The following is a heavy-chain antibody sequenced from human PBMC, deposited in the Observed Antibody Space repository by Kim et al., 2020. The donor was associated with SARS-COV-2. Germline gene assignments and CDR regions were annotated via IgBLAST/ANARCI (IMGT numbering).Heavy chain of an antibody. Sequence: GGSLRLSCAASKFTFSSYSMNWVRQAPGKGLEWISYTSPGGDKIFYADSVKGRFTISRDNIQNLLFLQMNSLRVEDTAMYYCARDPPVGLPYYFDSWGPGTLVTVSS. CDR2: TSPGGDKI. J-gene: IGHJ4*02. V-gene: IGHV3-48*04. CDR3: ARDPPVGLPYYFDS. CDR1: KFTFSSYS.